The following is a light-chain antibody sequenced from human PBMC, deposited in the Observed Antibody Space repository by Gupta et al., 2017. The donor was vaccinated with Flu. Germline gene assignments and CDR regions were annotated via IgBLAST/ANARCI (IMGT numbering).Light chain of an antibody. CDR3: QQYCSSPT. J-gene: IGKJ3*01. Sequence: PGTLSWSPGERATLSCRASQSVSSSYLTWYQQKPGQAPRLLIYGASSRATGIPDRFSGSGSGTDFTLTISRLEPEDFAVYYCQQYCSSPTFGPGTKVDIK. V-gene: IGKV3-20*01. CDR1: QSVSSSY. CDR2: GAS.